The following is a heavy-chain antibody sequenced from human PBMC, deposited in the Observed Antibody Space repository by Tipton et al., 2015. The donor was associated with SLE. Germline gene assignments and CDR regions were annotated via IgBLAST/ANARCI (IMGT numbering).Heavy chain of an antibody. CDR1: GYTFTSYG. Sequence: QLVQSGPEAKKPGASVKVSCKASGYTFTSYGISWVRQAPGQGLERMGLISAYNGNTNYAQKLQGRVTMTTDTSTSAAYMELRSLRSDDTAVYCWAGIPANLDYGMDVWGQGTTVTVSS. CDR3: AGIPANLDYGMDV. CDR2: ISAYNGNT. V-gene: IGHV1-18*01. J-gene: IGHJ6*02.